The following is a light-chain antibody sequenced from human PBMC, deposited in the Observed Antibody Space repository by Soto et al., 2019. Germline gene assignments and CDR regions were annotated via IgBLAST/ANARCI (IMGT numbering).Light chain of an antibody. J-gene: IGKJ1*01. CDR2: KAS. V-gene: IGKV1-5*03. Sequence: DIQMTQSPSTLSASVGDRVTLTCRASQTIDSWLAWYQQRPGTPPNLLIYKASTLASGVPSRFSGSGSGTEFTLTINRLQPDDFATYYCQQYHIYSGTFGQGTRWIS. CDR3: QQYHIYSGT. CDR1: QTIDSW.